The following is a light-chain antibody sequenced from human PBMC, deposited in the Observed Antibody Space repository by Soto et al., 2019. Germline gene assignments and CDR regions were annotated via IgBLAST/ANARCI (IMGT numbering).Light chain of an antibody. Sequence: QAVVTQPPSVSGAPGQRVTISCTGTSTNMGAGYDVHWYQQLPGTAPKLLIFGNFNRPSGVPDRFSGSKSGTSASLAITGLTAEDEADYYCQSYDSSLSGSRVFGGGTKLTVL. J-gene: IGLJ3*02. CDR3: QSYDSSLSGSRV. CDR2: GNF. CDR1: STNMGAGYD. V-gene: IGLV1-40*01.